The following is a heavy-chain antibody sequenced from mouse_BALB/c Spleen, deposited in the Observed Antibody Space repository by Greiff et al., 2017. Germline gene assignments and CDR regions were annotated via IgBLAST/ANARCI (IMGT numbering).Heavy chain of an antibody. J-gene: IGHJ4*01. Sequence: VQLQESGPSLVQPSQSLSITCTVSGFSLTSYGVHWVRQSPGKGLEWLGVIWRGGSTDYNAAFMSRLSITKDNSKSQVFFKMNSLQADDTAIYYCANHYYGYYAMDYWGQGTSVTVSS. V-gene: IGHV2-5-1*01. CDR3: ANHYYGYYAMDY. CDR1: GFSLTSYG. CDR2: IWRGGST. D-gene: IGHD1-2*01.